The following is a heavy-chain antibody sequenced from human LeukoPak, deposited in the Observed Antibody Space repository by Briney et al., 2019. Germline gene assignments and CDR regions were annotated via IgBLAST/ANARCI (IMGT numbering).Heavy chain of an antibody. J-gene: IGHJ3*02. Sequence: GGSLRLSCAASGFTFSDYYTSWIRQAPGKGLEWVSYISSSGSTIYYADSVKGRFTISRENAKNSLYLQMNSLRAGDTAVYYCARACGGDCFDAFDIWGQGTMVTVSS. V-gene: IGHV3-11*04. CDR2: ISSSGSTI. CDR3: ARACGGDCFDAFDI. CDR1: GFTFSDYY. D-gene: IGHD2-21*02.